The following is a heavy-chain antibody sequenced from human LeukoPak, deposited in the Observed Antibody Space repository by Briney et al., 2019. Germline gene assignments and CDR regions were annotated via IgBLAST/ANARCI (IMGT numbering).Heavy chain of an antibody. J-gene: IGHJ4*02. CDR3: ARESQGDYSNPAIYFDY. CDR1: GFTFSSYA. D-gene: IGHD4-11*01. CDR2: ISYDGSNK. Sequence: GRSLRLSCAASGFTFSSYAMHWDRKAPGKERKWVAVISYDGSNKYYADSVKGRFTISRDNSKNTLYLQMNSLRAEDTAVYYCARESQGDYSNPAIYFDYWGQGTLVTVSS. V-gene: IGHV3-30-3*01.